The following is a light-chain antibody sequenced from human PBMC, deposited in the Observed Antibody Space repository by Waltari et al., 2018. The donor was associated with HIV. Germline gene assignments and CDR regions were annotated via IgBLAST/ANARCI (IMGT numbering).Light chain of an antibody. CDR2: GTS. V-gene: IGKV3-15*01. Sequence: EILRTPSPATLSVSPGERATLSCTASQSVNSNLAWYQQKPGQTPRLLIYGTSTRATDIPARFSGSGSGTEFTLTISSLQSEDFAVYYCHHYNNWRETFGQGTKVEIK. CDR1: QSVNSN. J-gene: IGKJ1*01. CDR3: HHYNNWRET.